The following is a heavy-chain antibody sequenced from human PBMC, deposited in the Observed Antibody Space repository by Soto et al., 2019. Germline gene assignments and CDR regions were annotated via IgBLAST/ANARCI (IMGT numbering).Heavy chain of an antibody. CDR3: AISRYSSSWYYFDD. V-gene: IGHV3-23*01. J-gene: IGHJ4*02. CDR1: GFTFSSYA. D-gene: IGHD6-13*01. Sequence: GSLRLSCAASGFTFSSYAMSWVRQAPGKGLEWVSAISGRGDNTYYADSVKGRFTISRDNSKNTLYLQMNSLRAEDTAVYYCAISRYSSSWYYFDDWGQGTLVTVSS. CDR2: ISGRGDNT.